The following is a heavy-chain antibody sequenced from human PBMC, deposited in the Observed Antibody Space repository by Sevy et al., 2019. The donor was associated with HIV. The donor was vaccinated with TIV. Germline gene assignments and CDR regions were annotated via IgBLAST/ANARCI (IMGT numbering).Heavy chain of an antibody. Sequence: GGCLRLSCAASGFRFNYHNMNWVRQAPGKGLEWISYISNSGSTTYLADSVRGRFTISRDNAKNSLFLEMDNLTDEDTAVYYCAREGNRERQTIPLDSWGLGIQVTVSS. CDR1: GFRFNYHN. V-gene: IGHV3-48*02. CDR2: ISNSGSTT. J-gene: IGHJ4*02. CDR3: AREGNRERQTIPLDS. D-gene: IGHD6-25*01.